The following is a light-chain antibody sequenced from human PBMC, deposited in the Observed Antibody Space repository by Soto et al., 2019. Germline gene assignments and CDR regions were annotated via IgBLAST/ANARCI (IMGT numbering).Light chain of an antibody. J-gene: IGLJ1*01. Sequence: QSALTQPASVSGSPGQSITISCTGTSSDIGAYNYVSWYQQHPGKAPKLLIYDVNYRPSGVSNRLSGCKSGNTASLTISGLQAEDEAAYYCSSYAISSAYVFGTGTKLTVL. CDR3: SSYAISSAYV. CDR1: SSDIGAYNY. CDR2: DVN. V-gene: IGLV2-14*01.